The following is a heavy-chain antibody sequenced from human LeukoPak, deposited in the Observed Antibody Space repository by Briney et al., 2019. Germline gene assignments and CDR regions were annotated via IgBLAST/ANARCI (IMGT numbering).Heavy chain of an antibody. J-gene: IGHJ4*02. V-gene: IGHV3-30*02. CDR1: GFTFSSYG. D-gene: IGHD3-22*01. Sequence: GGSLRLSCAASGFTFSSYGMHWVRQAPGKGLEWVAIIWYDGSNINYADSVKGRFTISRDSAKNSLYLQMDSLRVEDTALYYCAEASSSGYFYYFDYWGQGTLVTVSS. CDR3: AEASSSGYFYYFDY. CDR2: IWYDGSNI.